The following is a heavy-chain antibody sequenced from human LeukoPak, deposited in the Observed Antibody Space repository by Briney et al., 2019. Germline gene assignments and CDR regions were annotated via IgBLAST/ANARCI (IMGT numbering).Heavy chain of an antibody. CDR1: GGSISSGGYS. CDR2: IYHSGST. Sequence: SETLSLTCAVSGGSISSGGYSWSWIRQPPGKGLEWIGYIYHSGSTYYNPSLKSRVTISVDRSKNQFSLKLSSVTAADTAVYYCARPINMDSSSWYYFDYWGQGTLVTVSS. V-gene: IGHV4-30-2*01. CDR3: ARPINMDSSSWYYFDY. D-gene: IGHD6-13*01. J-gene: IGHJ4*02.